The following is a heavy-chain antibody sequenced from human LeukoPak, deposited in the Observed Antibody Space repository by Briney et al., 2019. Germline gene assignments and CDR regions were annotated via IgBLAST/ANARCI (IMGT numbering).Heavy chain of an antibody. D-gene: IGHD3-22*01. CDR3: TTVRPGTSGYSY. J-gene: IGHJ4*02. V-gene: IGHV3-15*01. CDR1: GFTFSSAW. Sequence: GGSLRLSCAASGFTFSSAWMTWVRPAPGKGREWVGRVRSKADGGTTDYAAPAKGRFTISRDDSKNTVLLQMNSLKTEDTAVYYCTTVRPGTSGYSYWGQGTLVTVSS. CDR2: VRSKADGGTT.